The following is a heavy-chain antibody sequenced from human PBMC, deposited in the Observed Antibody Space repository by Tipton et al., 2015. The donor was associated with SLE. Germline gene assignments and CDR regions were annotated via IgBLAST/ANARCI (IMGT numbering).Heavy chain of an antibody. CDR3: VKVGGD. J-gene: IGHJ4*02. CDR1: GGSFSGYY. Sequence: LSLTCGVYGGSFSGYYWSWVRQAPGKGLEWVAVISPDGDRNHNTGSVKGRFTVSRDKSKNTLYLQMNSLRVDDTAVYYCVKVGGDWGQGIPVTVSS. CDR2: ISPDGDRN. D-gene: IGHD1-26*01. V-gene: IGHV3-30*18.